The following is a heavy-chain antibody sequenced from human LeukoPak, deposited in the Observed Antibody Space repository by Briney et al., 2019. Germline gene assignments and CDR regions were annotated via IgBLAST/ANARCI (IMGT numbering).Heavy chain of an antibody. V-gene: IGHV3-9*01. D-gene: IGHD6-6*01. CDR3: AKDFTGSSSSYYYYGMDV. CDR1: GFTFDDYA. J-gene: IGHJ6*02. CDR2: ISWNSGSI. Sequence: PGGSLRLSCAASGFTFDDYAMHWVRQAPGKGLEWVSGISWNSGSIGYADSVKGRLTISRDNAKNSLYLQMNSLRAEDTALYYSAKDFTGSSSSYYYYGMDVWGQGTTVTVSS.